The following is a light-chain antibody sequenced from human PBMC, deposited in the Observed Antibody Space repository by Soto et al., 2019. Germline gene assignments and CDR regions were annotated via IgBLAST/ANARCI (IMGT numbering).Light chain of an antibody. CDR1: SSNIGNNA. J-gene: IGLJ2*01. Sequence: QSVLTQPPSASGTPGQRVTISCSGSSSNIGNNAVNWYQHLPGTAPKLLIYSNHQWPSGVPDRFSGSKSGTSASLAISGLQSEDEADYYCAAWDDSLNGVVFGGGTKVTVL. CDR3: AAWDDSLNGVV. CDR2: SNH. V-gene: IGLV1-44*01.